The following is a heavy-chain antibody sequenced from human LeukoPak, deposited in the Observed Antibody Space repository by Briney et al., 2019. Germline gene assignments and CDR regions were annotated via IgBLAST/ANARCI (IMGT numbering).Heavy chain of an antibody. CDR1: GFAVSDNY. V-gene: IGHV3-53*01. CDR3: TREKSVVVPSSYYYFDV. Sequence: PGGSLRLSCEASGFAVSDNYMSWVRQAPGKGLEWVSLIYSDGSTYYADSVKGRITISRDDSKNTLYLQMDSLRVEDSAMYFCTREKSVVVPSSYYYFDVWGRGTLVTVAS. J-gene: IGHJ2*01. CDR2: IYSDGST. D-gene: IGHD2-2*01.